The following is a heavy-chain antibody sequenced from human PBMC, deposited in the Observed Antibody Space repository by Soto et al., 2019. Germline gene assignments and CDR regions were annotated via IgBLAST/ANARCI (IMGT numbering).Heavy chain of an antibody. J-gene: IGHJ6*02. V-gene: IGHV4-59*01. D-gene: IGHD3-22*01. Sequence: SETLSLTCTVSGGSFTNFYWGWVRQPPGKGLEWIAYIDHSGSTNYNPSLKSRVTISLDTSKNQFSLKLTSVTAADTAVYYCARVKYYYDSSGYLKLPRYVMDVWGQGTTVTVSS. CDR1: GGSFTNFY. CDR2: IDHSGST. CDR3: ARVKYYYDSSGYLKLPRYVMDV.